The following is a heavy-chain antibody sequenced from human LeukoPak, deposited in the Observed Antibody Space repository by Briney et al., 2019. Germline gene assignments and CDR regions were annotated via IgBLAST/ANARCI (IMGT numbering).Heavy chain of an antibody. Sequence: ASVKVSCKASGYTFTGYYMHWVRPAPGQGLEWMGWINPNSGGTNYAQKFQGRVTMTRDTSISTAYMELSRLRSDDTAVYYCARGFRGYSYGRPDYWGQGTLVTVSS. V-gene: IGHV1-2*02. CDR3: ARGFRGYSYGRPDY. CDR2: INPNSGGT. D-gene: IGHD5-18*01. J-gene: IGHJ4*02. CDR1: GYTFTGYY.